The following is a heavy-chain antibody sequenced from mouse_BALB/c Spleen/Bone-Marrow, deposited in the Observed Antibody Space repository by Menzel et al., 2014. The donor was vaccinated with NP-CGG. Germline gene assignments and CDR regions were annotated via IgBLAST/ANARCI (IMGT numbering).Heavy chain of an antibody. CDR3: ARDGYDDY. CDR1: EFTFTDYY. CDR2: IRNKANGYTT. V-gene: IGHV7-3*02. J-gene: IGHJ2*01. Sequence: EVQLVESGGGLVQPGGSLRLSCATSEFTFTDYYMSWVRQPPGKALEWLGFIRNKANGYTTEYSASVKGRFTISRDNSQSILYLQMNTLRAEDSATYYCARDGYDDYWGQGTTLTVSS. D-gene: IGHD2-2*01.